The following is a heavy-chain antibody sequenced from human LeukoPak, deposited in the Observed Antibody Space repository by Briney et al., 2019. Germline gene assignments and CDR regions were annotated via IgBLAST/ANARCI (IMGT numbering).Heavy chain of an antibody. CDR2: INPNNGNT. CDR3: ARALAGDCSGGSCYRFDP. D-gene: IGHD2-15*01. Sequence: ASEKVSCKASVYAFTSYDINWGRQAPGQPREGMGWINPNNGNTGYAQKFRGRVTMTRNTSISTAYMELSSLRSEDTAVYYCARALAGDCSGGSCYRFDPWGQGTLVTVSS. J-gene: IGHJ5*02. V-gene: IGHV1-8*01. CDR1: VYAFTSYD.